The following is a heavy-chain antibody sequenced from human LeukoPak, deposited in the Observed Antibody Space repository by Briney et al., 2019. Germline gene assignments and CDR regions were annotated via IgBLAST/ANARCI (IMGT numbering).Heavy chain of an antibody. CDR1: GGSISSYY. CDR2: MYSSGST. J-gene: IGHJ4*02. V-gene: IGHV4-4*07. CDR3: ARQIAVAGKAGLDY. Sequence: SETLSLTCTVSGGSISSYYWSWIRQPAGKGLEWIGRMYSSGSTNYNPSLKSRVTMSVDTSKNQFTLKLSSVTAADTAVYYCARQIAVAGKAGLDYWGQGTLVTVSS. D-gene: IGHD6-19*01.